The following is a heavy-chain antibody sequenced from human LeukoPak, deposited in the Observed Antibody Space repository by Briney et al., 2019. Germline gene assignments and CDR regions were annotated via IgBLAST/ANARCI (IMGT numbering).Heavy chain of an antibody. D-gene: IGHD6-13*01. V-gene: IGHV4-39*07. CDR3: ARDQNPPYSSSWSYYYYYGMDV. Sequence: SETLSLTCTVSGGSISSSSYYWGWIRQPPGKGLEWIGSIYYSGSTYYNPSLKSRVTISVDTSKNQFSLKLSSVTAADTAVYYCARDQNPPYSSSWSYYYYYGMDVWGQGTTVTVSS. CDR2: IYYSGST. CDR1: GGSISSSSYY. J-gene: IGHJ6*02.